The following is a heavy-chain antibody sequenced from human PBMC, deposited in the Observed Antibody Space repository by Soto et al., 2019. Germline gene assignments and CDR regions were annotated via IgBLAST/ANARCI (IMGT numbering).Heavy chain of an antibody. CDR3: ARAVPTRVAGRPGWYFDR. J-gene: IGHJ2*01. D-gene: IGHD6-6*01. CDR2: TYYRSKWYN. Sequence: PSPTLSLTCAISGDSVSSNSAAWNWIRQSPSRGLEWLGRTYYRSKWYNDYAVSVKSRITINPDTSKNQFSLHLNSVTPEDTAVYYCARAVPTRVAGRPGWYFDRWGRGTLLTV. CDR1: GDSVSSNSAA. V-gene: IGHV6-1*01.